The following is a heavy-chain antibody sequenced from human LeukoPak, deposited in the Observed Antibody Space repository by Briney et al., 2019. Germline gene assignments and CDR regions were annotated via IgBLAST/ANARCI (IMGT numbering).Heavy chain of an antibody. CDR3: ARDLYPYYYDSSGPHY. V-gene: IGHV1-18*01. D-gene: IGHD3-22*01. CDR2: ISAYNGNT. CDR1: GYTFTSYG. J-gene: IGHJ4*02. Sequence: ASVKVSCKASGYTFTSYGISWVRQAPGQGLEWMGWISAYNGNTNYAQKLQGRVTMTTDTSTSTAYMELRRLRSEDTAVYYCARDLYPYYYDSSGPHYWGQGTLVTVSS.